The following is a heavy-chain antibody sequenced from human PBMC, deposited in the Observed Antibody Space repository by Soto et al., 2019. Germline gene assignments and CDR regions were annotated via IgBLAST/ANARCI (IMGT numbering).Heavy chain of an antibody. CDR2: ISAYNGIT. Sequence: QVQLVQSGVEVKQPGASVKVSRKASGYTFTTYGISWMRQAPGQGLEWMGWISAYNGITKYAQKVQGRVTMTTDTSTSTAYMELRSLRSDDTAVYYCARVNLSGTGYYFDYWGQGTLVTVSS. CDR3: ARVNLSGTGYYFDY. CDR1: GYTFTTYG. V-gene: IGHV1-18*01. D-gene: IGHD3-9*01. J-gene: IGHJ4*02.